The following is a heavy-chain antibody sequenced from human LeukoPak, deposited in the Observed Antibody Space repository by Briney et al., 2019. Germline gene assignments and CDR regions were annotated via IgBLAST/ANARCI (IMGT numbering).Heavy chain of an antibody. D-gene: IGHD5-18*01. CDR3: ARHEYTYGYNAFDI. CDR2: IYYSGST. Sequence: SGTLSLTCTVSGGSLSSYYWSWIRQPPGKGLEWIGYIYYSGSTNYNPSLKSRVTISVDTSKNQCSLKLSSVTAADTAAYFCARHEYTYGYNAFDIWGQGTMVTVPP. V-gene: IGHV4-59*01. J-gene: IGHJ3*02. CDR1: GGSLSSYY.